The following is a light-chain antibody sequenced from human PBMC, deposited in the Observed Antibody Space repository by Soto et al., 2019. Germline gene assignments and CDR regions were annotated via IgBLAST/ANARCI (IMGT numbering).Light chain of an antibody. J-gene: IGKJ5*01. Sequence: IVLTQSPGTLSLSPGERATLSCRASQSVGSSYLAWYQQKPGQAPRLLIYGTSSRATGIPDRFSGSGSGTDFTLTISSLEPEDFAVYYCQQTSNWPPEITFGQGTRLEIK. CDR2: GTS. CDR1: QSVGSSY. V-gene: IGKV3D-20*02. CDR3: QQTSNWPPEIT.